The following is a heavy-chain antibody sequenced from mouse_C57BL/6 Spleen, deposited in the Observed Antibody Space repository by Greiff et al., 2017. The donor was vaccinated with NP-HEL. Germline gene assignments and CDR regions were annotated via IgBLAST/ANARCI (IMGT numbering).Heavy chain of an antibody. CDR2: IRVKSDNYAT. V-gene: IGHV6-3*01. CDR3: TSEFYYGSSPWFAY. CDR1: GFTFSNYW. Sequence: EVRVVESGGGLVQPGGSMKLSCGASGFTFSNYWMNWVRQSPEKGLEWVAQIRVKSDNYATHYAESVKGRFTISRDDSKSRVYLQINNLRDEDTGIFYCTSEFYYGSSPWFAYWGQGTLVTVSA. J-gene: IGHJ3*01. D-gene: IGHD1-1*01.